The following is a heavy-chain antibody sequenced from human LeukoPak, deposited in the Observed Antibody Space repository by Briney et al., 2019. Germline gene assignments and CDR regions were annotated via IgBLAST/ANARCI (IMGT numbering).Heavy chain of an antibody. D-gene: IGHD3-22*01. J-gene: IGHJ4*02. Sequence: GGSLRLSCAASGFTFSSYAMSWVRQAPGKGLEWVSAISGSGGSTYYADSVKGRFTIPRDNSKNTLYLQMNSLRAEDTAVYYCANLDPDYYDSSGRGFDYWGQGTLVTVSS. CDR3: ANLDPDYYDSSGRGFDY. CDR1: GFTFSSYA. V-gene: IGHV3-23*01. CDR2: ISGSGGST.